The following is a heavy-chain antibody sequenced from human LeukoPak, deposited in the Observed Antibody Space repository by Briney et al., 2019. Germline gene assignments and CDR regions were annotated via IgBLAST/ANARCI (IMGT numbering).Heavy chain of an antibody. Sequence: GGSLRLSCAASGFTFSSYSMNWVRQAPGKGLEWVSYITFSSSIIYYADSVKGRFTISRDNAKNSLYLQMDSLRAEDTAVYYCARDRLHYGEYEKTFDYWGQGTLVSVSS. CDR2: ITFSSSII. CDR3: ARDRLHYGEYEKTFDY. V-gene: IGHV3-48*01. D-gene: IGHD4-17*01. CDR1: GFTFSSYS. J-gene: IGHJ4*02.